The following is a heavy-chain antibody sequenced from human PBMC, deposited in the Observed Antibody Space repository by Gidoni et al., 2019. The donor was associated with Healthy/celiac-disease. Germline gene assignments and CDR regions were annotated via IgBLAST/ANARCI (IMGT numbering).Heavy chain of an antibody. J-gene: IGHJ6*02. Sequence: DVPLVESGGGLVQPGRSLILSCAASVFTFTSYWMSWVRQGPGKGLEWVANIKQDGSEKDYVDAVKGRFTISRENDKNSLYLQMNSLRAEDKAVDYCARDRINYGDYSYDYGMDVWGQGTTVTVSS. CDR3: ARDRINYGDYSYDYGMDV. D-gene: IGHD4-17*01. CDR1: VFTFTSYW. CDR2: IKQDGSEK. V-gene: IGHV3-7*01.